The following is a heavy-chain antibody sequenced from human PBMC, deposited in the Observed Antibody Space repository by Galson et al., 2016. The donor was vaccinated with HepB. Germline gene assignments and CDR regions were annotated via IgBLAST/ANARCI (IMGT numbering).Heavy chain of an antibody. CDR1: GFTFSNSA. CDR3: AADPQGLYDYDSRLIDAFDI. V-gene: IGHV1-58*02. CDR2: IVVGSGNT. J-gene: IGHJ3*02. D-gene: IGHD3-22*01. Sequence: SVKVSCKASGFTFSNSAMQWVRQARGQRLEWIGWIVVGSGNTNYAEKFLDRVTLTRDMSTSTAYMELSSLSYDDTAVYYCAADPQGLYDYDSRLIDAFDIWGQGTMVTVSS.